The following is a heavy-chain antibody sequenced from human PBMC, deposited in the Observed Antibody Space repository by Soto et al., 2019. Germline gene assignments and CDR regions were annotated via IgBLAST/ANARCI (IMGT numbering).Heavy chain of an antibody. CDR2: ISGSGGST. V-gene: IGHV3-23*01. Sequence: EVQLLESGGGLVQPGGSLRLSCAASGFTFSSYAMSWVRQAPGKGLEWVSAISGSGGSTYYADSVKGRFTISRDNSKNTLYLQMTSLRAEDTAVYYCAKAAIVLMVYAIAFDIWGQGTMVTVSS. D-gene: IGHD2-8*01. CDR3: AKAAIVLMVYAIAFDI. J-gene: IGHJ3*02. CDR1: GFTFSSYA.